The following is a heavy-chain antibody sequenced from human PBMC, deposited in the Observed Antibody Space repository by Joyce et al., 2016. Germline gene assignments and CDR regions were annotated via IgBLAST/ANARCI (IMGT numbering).Heavy chain of an antibody. Sequence: QVQLQESGPGLVKPSQTLFLTCSVSGGSVSSYYCSWIRQPPGKGLEWLGYIYYSGSAYYSPPLLGRVTMSLDTSRNQFSLKLRSVTAADTAVYYCARDGPNHYFDYWGQGTLVTVSS. V-gene: IGHV4-59*02. CDR3: ARDGPNHYFDY. CDR1: GGSVSSYY. J-gene: IGHJ4*02. CDR2: IYYSGSA.